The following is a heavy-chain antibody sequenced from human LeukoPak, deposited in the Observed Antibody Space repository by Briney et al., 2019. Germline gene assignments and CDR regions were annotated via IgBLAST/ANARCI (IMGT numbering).Heavy chain of an antibody. CDR1: GFTFSTYT. J-gene: IGHJ5*02. CDR2: ISGGDGST. D-gene: IGHD2-2*01. V-gene: IGHV3-23*01. Sequence: GGSLRLSCAASGFTFSTYTMSWVRQAPGKGLEWVSTISGGDGSTYYAYSVKGRFTISRDNSKNTLFLQMNSLRAEDTAVYYCAKGRYCSSTSCYVGWFDPWGQGTLVTVSS. CDR3: AKGRYCSSTSCYVGWFDP.